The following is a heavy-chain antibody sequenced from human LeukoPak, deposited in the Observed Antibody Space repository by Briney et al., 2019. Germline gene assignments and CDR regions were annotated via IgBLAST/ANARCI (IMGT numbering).Heavy chain of an antibody. CDR1: GGSISSSSYY. CDR3: ASTPGYLKGKDFDY. Sequence: KPSETLSLTCTVSGGSISSSSYYWGWIRQPPGKGLEWIGSIYYSGSTYYNPSLKSRVTISVDTSKNQFSLKLSSVTAADTAVYYCASTPGYLKGKDFDYWGQGTLVTVSS. J-gene: IGHJ4*02. D-gene: IGHD3-22*01. CDR2: IYYSGST. V-gene: IGHV4-39*07.